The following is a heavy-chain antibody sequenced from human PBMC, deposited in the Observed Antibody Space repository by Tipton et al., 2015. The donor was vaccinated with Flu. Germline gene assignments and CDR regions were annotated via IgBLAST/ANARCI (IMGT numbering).Heavy chain of an antibody. CDR1: GDSMTSSRYY. CDR3: AREGGYSTGFSRIDT. V-gene: IGHV4-39*06. J-gene: IGHJ5*02. CDR2: IFHSGST. D-gene: IGHD2-8*02. Sequence: TLSLTCSVSGDSMTSSRYYWGWIRQPPGKGLEWIGSIFHSGSTYYNPSLKSRVTISVDTSKNQFPLKLISVTAADTAVYYCAREGGYSTGFSRIDTWGQGTLVIVSS.